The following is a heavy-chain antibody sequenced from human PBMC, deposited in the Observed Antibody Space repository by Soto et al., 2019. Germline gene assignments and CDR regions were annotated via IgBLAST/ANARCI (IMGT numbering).Heavy chain of an antibody. Sequence: EVQLLESGGGLVQAGGSLRLYCAAYGFTFSSYAMSWVRQAPGKGLEWVSAISGSGGSTYYADSVKGRFTSSRDNSKNTLYLQMNSLRAEDTAVYYCASNILYCSGGSCYVLDYWGQGTLVTVSS. CDR3: ASNILYCSGGSCYVLDY. J-gene: IGHJ4*02. CDR1: GFTFSSYA. CDR2: ISGSGGST. D-gene: IGHD2-15*01. V-gene: IGHV3-23*01.